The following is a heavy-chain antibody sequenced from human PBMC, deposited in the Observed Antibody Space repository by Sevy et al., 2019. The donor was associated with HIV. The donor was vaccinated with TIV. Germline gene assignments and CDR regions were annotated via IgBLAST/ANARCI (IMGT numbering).Heavy chain of an antibody. Sequence: GGSLRLSCAASGFTFSSYWMSWVRQAPGKGLEWVANIKQDGSEKYYVDSVKGRVTISRDNAKNSLYRQMNSLRAEDTAVYYCARDPSYSGSFYWGQGTLVTVSS. D-gene: IGHD1-26*01. CDR1: GFTFSSYW. V-gene: IGHV3-7*01. J-gene: IGHJ4*02. CDR3: ARDPSYSGSFY. CDR2: IKQDGSEK.